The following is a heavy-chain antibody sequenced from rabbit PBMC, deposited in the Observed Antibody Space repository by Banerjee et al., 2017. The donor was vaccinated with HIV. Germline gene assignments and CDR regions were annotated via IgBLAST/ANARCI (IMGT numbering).Heavy chain of an antibody. CDR2: IVADASGDT. Sequence: QEQLVESGGGLVQPGGSLTLSCKASGIDLSSYYYMCWVRQAPGKGLEWIACIVADASGDTDYATWAKGRFAISRPSSTTVTLQMTSLTAADTATYFCARGTGNNYVDDFDLWGPGTLVTVS. J-gene: IGHJ4*01. CDR1: GIDLSSYYY. D-gene: IGHD8-1*01. V-gene: IGHV1S45*01. CDR3: ARGTGNNYVDDFDL.